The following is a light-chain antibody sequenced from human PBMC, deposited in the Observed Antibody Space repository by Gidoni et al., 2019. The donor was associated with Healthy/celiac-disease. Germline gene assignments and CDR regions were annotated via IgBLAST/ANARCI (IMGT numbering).Light chain of an antibody. V-gene: IGKV1-39*01. Sequence: DIQMTQSPSSLSASVGDRVTLTCRARQSISRYLNWYQQKPGKATTLLIYAASSLQSGVPSRFSGSGSGTDFTLTISSLQPEDFATYYCQQRYSTPPTFXXXTKLEIK. J-gene: IGKJ2*01. CDR2: AAS. CDR3: QQRYSTPPT. CDR1: QSISRY.